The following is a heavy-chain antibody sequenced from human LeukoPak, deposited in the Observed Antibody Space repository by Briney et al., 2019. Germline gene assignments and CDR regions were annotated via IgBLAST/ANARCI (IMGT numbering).Heavy chain of an antibody. Sequence: PSETLSLTCAVSGYSISSGYYWGWIRQPPGKGLEWIGSIYHSGSTYYNPSLKSRVTISVDTSKNQFSLKLSSVTAADTAVYYCARGAYGSAPIDYWGQGTLVTVSS. CDR2: IYHSGST. CDR3: ARGAYGSAPIDY. V-gene: IGHV4-38-2*01. J-gene: IGHJ4*02. CDR1: GYSISSGYY. D-gene: IGHD3-10*01.